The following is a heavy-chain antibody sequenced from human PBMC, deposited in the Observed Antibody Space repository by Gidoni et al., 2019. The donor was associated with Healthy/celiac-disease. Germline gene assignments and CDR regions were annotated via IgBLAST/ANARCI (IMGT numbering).Heavy chain of an antibody. Sequence: QVQLQESGPGLVKPSQTLSLTCTVSGGSISSGSYYWSWIRQPAGKGLEWIGRIYTSGSTNSNPSLKSRVTISVDTSKNQFSLKLSSVTAADTAVYYCARDLVVVVAATPYNWFDPWGQGTLVTVSS. CDR3: ARDLVVVVAATPYNWFDP. V-gene: IGHV4-61*02. D-gene: IGHD2-15*01. CDR2: IYTSGST. J-gene: IGHJ5*02. CDR1: GGSISSGSYY.